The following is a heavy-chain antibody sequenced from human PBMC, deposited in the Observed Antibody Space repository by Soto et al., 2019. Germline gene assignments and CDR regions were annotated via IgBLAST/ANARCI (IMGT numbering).Heavy chain of an antibody. D-gene: IGHD2-2*01. CDR2: INPNSGGT. Sequence: GASVKVSCKASGYTFIAYYMHWVRQAPGQGLEWMGWINPNSGGTNHARKFQGRVTMTRDTSISTAYMELSRLRSDDTAVYYCARGGDIVVIPATTDYWGQGTLVTVSS. CDR1: GYTFIAYY. V-gene: IGHV1-2*02. CDR3: ARGGDIVVIPATTDY. J-gene: IGHJ4*02.